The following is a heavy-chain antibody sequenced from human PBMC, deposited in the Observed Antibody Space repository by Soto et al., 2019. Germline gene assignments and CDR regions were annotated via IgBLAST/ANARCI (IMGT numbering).Heavy chain of an antibody. CDR3: ASDRSSGWDQGYGMDV. CDR1: GGSISTYY. Sequence: PFETLSLTCTVSGGSISTYYWSCIRQPPVKVLEWIGYIYYSGSTSYNPSLKSRVTISVDTSKNQFSLKLRSVTAADTAVYYCASDRSSGWDQGYGMDVWGQGTTVTVSS. CDR2: IYYSGST. V-gene: IGHV4-59*01. D-gene: IGHD6-19*01. J-gene: IGHJ6*02.